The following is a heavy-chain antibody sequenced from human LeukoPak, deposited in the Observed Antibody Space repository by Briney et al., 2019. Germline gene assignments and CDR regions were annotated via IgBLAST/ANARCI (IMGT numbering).Heavy chain of an antibody. CDR2: ISSSSSYI. Sequence: PGGSLRLSCAASGSTFSSYSMNWVRQAPGKGLEWVSSISSSSSYIYYADSVKGRFTISRDNAKNSLYLQMNSLRAEDTAVYYCAREQNYYDSSGYRNWFDPWGQGTLVTVSS. J-gene: IGHJ5*02. V-gene: IGHV3-21*01. CDR1: GSTFSSYS. D-gene: IGHD3-22*01. CDR3: AREQNYYDSSGYRNWFDP.